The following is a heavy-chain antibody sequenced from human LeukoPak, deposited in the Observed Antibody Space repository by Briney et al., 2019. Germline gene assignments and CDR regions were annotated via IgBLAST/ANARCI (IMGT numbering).Heavy chain of an antibody. J-gene: IGHJ4*02. Sequence: PGRSLRLSCAASGFTFSSYGMHWVRQAPGKGLEWVAVISYDGSNKYYEDSVKGRFTISRDNSKNTLYLQMNSLRAEDTAVYYCAKDLDGDSNYWGQGTLVTVSS. V-gene: IGHV3-30*18. D-gene: IGHD2-21*01. CDR1: GFTFSSYG. CDR2: ISYDGSNK. CDR3: AKDLDGDSNY.